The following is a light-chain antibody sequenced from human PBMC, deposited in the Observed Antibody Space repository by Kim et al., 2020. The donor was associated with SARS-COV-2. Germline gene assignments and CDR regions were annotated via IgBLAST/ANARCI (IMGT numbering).Light chain of an antibody. CDR1: SSDVGGYDY. Sequence: QSALTQPASVSGSPGQSITISCTGTSSDVGGYDYVSWYQQHPGKAPILIIYHVINRPSGVSSRFSGSKSGNTASLTISGLQAEDEADYYCSSYASSTSYVFGTGTQLTVL. J-gene: IGLJ1*01. CDR3: SSYASSTSYV. CDR2: HVI. V-gene: IGLV2-14*03.